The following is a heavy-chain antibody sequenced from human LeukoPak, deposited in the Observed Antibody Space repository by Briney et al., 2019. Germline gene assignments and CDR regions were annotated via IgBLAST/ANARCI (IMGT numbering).Heavy chain of an antibody. CDR2: ISVTGGTT. D-gene: IGHD6-13*01. Sequence: GGSLRLSCAASGFTFSAYDMSWVRQAPGKGLEWVSAISVTGGTTYYADSVKGRFTISRDNSKNTLYLQMNSLRAEDTAVYYCAKGQQLVGYWGQGTLVTVSS. J-gene: IGHJ4*02. CDR1: GFTFSAYD. V-gene: IGHV3-23*01. CDR3: AKGQQLVGY.